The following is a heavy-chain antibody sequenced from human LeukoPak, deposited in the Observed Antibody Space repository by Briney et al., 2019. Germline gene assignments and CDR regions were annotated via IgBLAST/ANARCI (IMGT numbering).Heavy chain of an antibody. V-gene: IGHV4-34*01. CDR3: ARVRRSSSWKPALYYFDY. J-gene: IGHJ4*02. D-gene: IGHD6-13*01. CDR2: INHSGST. Sequence: PSETLSLTCAVYGGSFSGYYWSWIRQPPGKGLEWIGEINHSGSTNYNPSLKSRVTISVDTSKNQFSLKLSSVTAADTAVYYCARVRRSSSWKPALYYFDYWGQGTLVTVSS. CDR1: GGSFSGYY.